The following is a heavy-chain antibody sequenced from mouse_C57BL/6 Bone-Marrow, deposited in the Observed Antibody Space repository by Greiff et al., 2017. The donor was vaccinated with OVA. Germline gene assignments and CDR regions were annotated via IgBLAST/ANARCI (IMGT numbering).Heavy chain of an antibody. CDR1: GFTFSSYA. V-gene: IGHV5-4*03. CDR3: ARGTLFAY. Sequence: DVKLVESGGGLVKPGGSLKLSCAASGFTFSSYAMSWVRQTPEKRLEWVATISDGGSYTYYPDNVKGRFTISRDNAKNNLYLQMSHLKSEDTAMYYCARGTLFAYWGQGTLVTVSA. CDR2: ISDGGSYT. J-gene: IGHJ3*01.